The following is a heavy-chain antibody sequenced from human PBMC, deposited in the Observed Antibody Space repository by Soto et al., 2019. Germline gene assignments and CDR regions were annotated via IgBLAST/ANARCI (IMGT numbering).Heavy chain of an antibody. D-gene: IGHD1-1*01. CDR3: AKGGRPPREPFMDV. CDR1: GFTFSSYA. Sequence: EVQLLESGGGLVQPGGSLRLSCAASGFTFSSYAMSWVRQAPGKGLEWVSSIGGTGVSTYYADSVKGRFTISRDNSTDTLYLRMNSLRAEDTAVYYCAKGGRPPREPFMDVWGQGTTVTVSS. J-gene: IGHJ6*02. CDR2: IGGTGVST. V-gene: IGHV3-23*01.